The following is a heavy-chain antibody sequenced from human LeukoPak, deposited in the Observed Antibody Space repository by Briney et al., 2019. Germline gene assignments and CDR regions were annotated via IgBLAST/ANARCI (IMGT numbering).Heavy chain of an antibody. V-gene: IGHV1-18*01. CDR1: GYAFNSYG. J-gene: IGHJ6*03. Sequence: ASVKVSCKASGYAFNSYGISWVRQAPGQGLEWMGWVSAYNGHTNYAQKFQGRVTMTTDTSTSTASMELSSLRSEDTAVYYCARAPDVGSTTPDYYYYMDVWGKGTTVTVSS. CDR3: ARAPDVGSTTPDYYYYMDV. D-gene: IGHD2/OR15-2a*01. CDR2: VSAYNGHT.